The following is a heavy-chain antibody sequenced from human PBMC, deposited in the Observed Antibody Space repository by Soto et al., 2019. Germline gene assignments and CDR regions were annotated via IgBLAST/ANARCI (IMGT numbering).Heavy chain of an antibody. CDR2: IYYSGST. J-gene: IGHJ6*02. CDR3: ARGSYGDPYYGMDV. CDR1: GGSISSGGYY. D-gene: IGHD4-17*01. V-gene: IGHV4-31*03. Sequence: QAQLQESGPGLVKPSQTLSLTCTVSGGSISSGGYYWSWIRQHPGKGLEWIGYIYYSGSTYYNPSLKSRVTISVDTSKNQFSLKLSSVTAADTAVYYCARGSYGDPYYGMDVWGQGTTVTVSS.